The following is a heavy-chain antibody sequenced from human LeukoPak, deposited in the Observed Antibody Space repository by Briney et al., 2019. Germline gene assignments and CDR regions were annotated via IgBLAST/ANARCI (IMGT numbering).Heavy chain of an antibody. CDR2: ISANTGDT. CDR3: AVSEIGDYYYYYGLDV. D-gene: IGHD4-17*01. Sequence: ASVKVSCKASGYTFTGYYMHWVRQAPGQGLEWMGWISANTGDTNFAQKLQGRVTMTTDTSTTTAYMELTSLRSDDTAVYYCAVSEIGDYYYYYGLDVWGQGTTVTVSS. V-gene: IGHV1-18*04. J-gene: IGHJ6*02. CDR1: GYTFTGYY.